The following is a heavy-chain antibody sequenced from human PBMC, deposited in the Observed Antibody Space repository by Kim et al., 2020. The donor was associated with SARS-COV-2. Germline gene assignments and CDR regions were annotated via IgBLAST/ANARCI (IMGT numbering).Heavy chain of an antibody. D-gene: IGHD3-10*01. Sequence: GGSLRLSCAASGFIVSTMHITWVRQGPGKGLEWLSVIYTGGDTYYAYSVRGRFTIYRDNAKNTVYLQMNSLRPEDAALYYCARVRYFGSGTYDGLDVWGQGTTVTVS. CDR2: IYTGGDT. J-gene: IGHJ6*02. V-gene: IGHV3-66*02. CDR3: ARVRYFGSGTYDGLDV. CDR1: GFIVSTMH.